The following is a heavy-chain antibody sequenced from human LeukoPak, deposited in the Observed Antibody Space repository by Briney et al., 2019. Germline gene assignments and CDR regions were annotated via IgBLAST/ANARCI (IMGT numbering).Heavy chain of an antibody. Sequence: GGSLRLSCAASGFTFSSYGMHRVRQAPGKGLEWVAVIWYDGSNKYYADSVKGRFTISRDNSKNTLYLQMNSLRAEDTAVYYCARGYCSSTGCYRPFDYWGQGTLVTVSS. V-gene: IGHV3-33*01. CDR2: IWYDGSNK. CDR3: ARGYCSSTGCYRPFDY. J-gene: IGHJ4*02. D-gene: IGHD2-2*02. CDR1: GFTFSSYG.